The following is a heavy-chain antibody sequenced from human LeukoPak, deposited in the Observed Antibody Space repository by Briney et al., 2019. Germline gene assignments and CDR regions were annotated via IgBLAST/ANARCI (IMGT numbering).Heavy chain of an antibody. J-gene: IGHJ4*02. CDR2: IKSDGSTT. V-gene: IGHV3-74*01. D-gene: IGHD5-18*01. CDR3: ARVVDTHFDY. CDR1: GFTFSIYW. Sequence: GGSLRLYCAASGFTFSIYWMHWVRQAPGKGLVWVSRIKSDGSTTTYADSVKGRFTISRDNAKSTLYLQMNSLRAEDMAVYYCARVVDTHFDYWGQGTLVTVSS.